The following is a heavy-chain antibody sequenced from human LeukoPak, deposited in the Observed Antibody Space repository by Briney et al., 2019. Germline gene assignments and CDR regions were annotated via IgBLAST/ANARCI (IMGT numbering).Heavy chain of an antibody. V-gene: IGHV3-73*01. J-gene: IGHJ4*02. D-gene: IGHD7-27*01. CDR2: IRNKADSYAP. CDR3: TTHGPNWGSSDY. Sequence: PGGSLKLSCAASGFTFSDSAMHWVRQAPGKGLQWVGRIRNKADSYAPVYGASVKGRSTISRDDSKNTAYLQMNSRKTEDTAVYYGTTHGPNWGSSDYWGQGTLVTVSS. CDR1: GFTFSDSA.